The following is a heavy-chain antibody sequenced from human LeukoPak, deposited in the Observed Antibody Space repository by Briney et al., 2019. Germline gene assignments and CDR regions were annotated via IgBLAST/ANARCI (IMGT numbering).Heavy chain of an antibody. CDR3: ARVPTTIYYYYYGMDV. Sequence: GASVKVSCKASGYTFTSYDINWVRQATGQGLEWMGWMNPNSGNTGYAQKFQGRVTMTRNTSISTAYMELSSLRSEDTAVYYCARVPTTIYYYYYGMDVWGQGTTVTVSS. J-gene: IGHJ6*02. D-gene: IGHD5-12*01. CDR1: GYTFTSYD. CDR2: MNPNSGNT. V-gene: IGHV1-8*01.